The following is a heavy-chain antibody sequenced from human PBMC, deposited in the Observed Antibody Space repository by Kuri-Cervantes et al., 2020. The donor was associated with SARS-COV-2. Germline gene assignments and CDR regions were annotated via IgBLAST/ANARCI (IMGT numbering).Heavy chain of an antibody. J-gene: IGHJ3*02. CDR3: AKDGVAVAGIDGAFDI. CDR2: ISSSSYI. Sequence: GESLKISCAASGFTFSSYSMNWVRQAPGKGLEWVSSISSSSYIYYADSVKGRFTISRDNAKNSLYLQMNSLRAEDTALYYCAKDGVAVAGIDGAFDIRGQGTMVTVSS. CDR1: GFTFSSYS. V-gene: IGHV3-21*04. D-gene: IGHD6-19*01.